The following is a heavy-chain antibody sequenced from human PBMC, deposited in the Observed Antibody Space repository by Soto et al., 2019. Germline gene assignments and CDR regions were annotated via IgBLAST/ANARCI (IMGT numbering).Heavy chain of an antibody. J-gene: IGHJ4*02. Sequence: QVQLVQSGAEVKKPGASVKVSCKASGYTFTSYDISWVRQATGQGLEWMGWMNPNSGNTGCAQKFQGRVTMTRNTTKTTAYMEPSSLRSEYTAVYYGATEDYGGRPGYWGQGTPVTVSS. D-gene: IGHD4-17*01. V-gene: IGHV1-8*01. CDR1: GYTFTSYD. CDR3: ATEDYGGRPGY. CDR2: MNPNSGNT.